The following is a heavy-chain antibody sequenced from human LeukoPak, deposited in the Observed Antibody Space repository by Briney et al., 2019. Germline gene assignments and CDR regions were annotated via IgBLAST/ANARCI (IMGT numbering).Heavy chain of an antibody. D-gene: IGHD1-20*01. CDR2: ISYDGDKK. CDR1: GFIFSNYA. CDR3: PRITAYDDS. Sequence: GRSLRLSCAASGFIFSNYAMHWVRQAPGKGLEWVAVISYDGDKKYYADAVKGRFTISRDNSRNTLYLQMNSLRAEDTAVYYCPRITAYDDSWGQGTLVTVSS. V-gene: IGHV3-30*14. J-gene: IGHJ5*01.